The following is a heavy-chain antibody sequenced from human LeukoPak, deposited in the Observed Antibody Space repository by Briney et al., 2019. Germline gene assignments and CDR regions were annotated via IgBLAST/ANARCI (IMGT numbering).Heavy chain of an antibody. CDR1: GVSISRHAYY. CDR3: VRIYSLSGGDP. J-gene: IGHJ5*02. Sequence: SETLSLTCSASGVSISRHAYYWVRIRQPPGKGLECIGTIYYSGSTSYNPSLKSRFTISVDTSKNELSLKLSSVTAADTAGYYCVRIYSLSGGDPWGQGTLVTVSS. CDR2: IYYSGST. V-gene: IGHV4-39*01. D-gene: IGHD1-26*01.